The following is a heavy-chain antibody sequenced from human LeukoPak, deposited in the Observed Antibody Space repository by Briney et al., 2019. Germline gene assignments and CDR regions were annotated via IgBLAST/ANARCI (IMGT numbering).Heavy chain of an antibody. CDR2: INSDGSST. Sequence: GGSLRLSCAASGFTFSTYWMHWVRQAPGKGLVWVSRINSDGSSTNYADSVEGRFTISRDNAKNTLYLQMNSPRAEDTAVYYCVKDLSTSWYYFDYWGQGTLVTVSS. CDR3: VKDLSTSWYYFDY. V-gene: IGHV3-74*01. CDR1: GFTFSTYW. J-gene: IGHJ4*02. D-gene: IGHD6-13*01.